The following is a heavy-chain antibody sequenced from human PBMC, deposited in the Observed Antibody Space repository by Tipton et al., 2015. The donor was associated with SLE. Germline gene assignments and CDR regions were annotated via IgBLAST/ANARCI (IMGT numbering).Heavy chain of an antibody. CDR1: GGSISSEGYY. CDR3: ARAGDNSPYHNFYYYGLDV. Sequence: TLSLTCTVSGGSISSEGYYWSWIRQHPGKGLEWIGYIYYSGITYYSPSLKSRATISVGTSKTQFSLKLTSVTAADSAVYYCARAGDNSPYHNFYYYGLDVWGQGTAVTVSS. V-gene: IGHV4-31*03. J-gene: IGHJ6*02. D-gene: IGHD2-21*02. CDR2: IYYSGIT.